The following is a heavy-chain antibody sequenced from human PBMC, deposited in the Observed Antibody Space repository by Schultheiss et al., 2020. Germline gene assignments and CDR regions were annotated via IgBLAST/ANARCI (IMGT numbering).Heavy chain of an antibody. V-gene: IGHV4-34*01. J-gene: IGHJ4*02. CDR3: ARGRGLAARGKYYFDY. D-gene: IGHD6-6*01. CDR2: INHSGST. Sequence: SQTLSLTCAVYGGSFSGYYWSWIRQPPGKGLEWIGEINHSGSTNYNPSLKSRVTISVDTSKNQFSLKLSSVTAADTAVYYCARGRGLAARGKYYFDYWGQGTLVTVSS. CDR1: GGSFSGYY.